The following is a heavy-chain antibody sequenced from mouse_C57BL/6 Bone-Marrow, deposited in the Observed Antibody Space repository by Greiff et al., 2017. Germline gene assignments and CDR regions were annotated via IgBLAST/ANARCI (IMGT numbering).Heavy chain of an antibody. J-gene: IGHJ1*03. V-gene: IGHV14-4*01. CDR2: IDPENGDT. CDR3: TTYYYYGSSYVVSYWYFDV. CDR1: GFNIKDDY. D-gene: IGHD1-1*01. Sequence: EVQLQQSGAELVRPGASVKLSCTASGFNIKDDYMHWVKQRPEQGLEWIGWIDPENGDTEYASKFQGKATITADTSSNTAYLQRSSLTSEDTAVYYCTTYYYYGSSYVVSYWYFDVWGTGTTVTVSS.